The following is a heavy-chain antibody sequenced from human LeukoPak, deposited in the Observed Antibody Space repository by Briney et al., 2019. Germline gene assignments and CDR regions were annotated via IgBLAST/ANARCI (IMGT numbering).Heavy chain of an antibody. CDR2: INHSGST. CDR3: ARGNIVVVTRDGAFDI. D-gene: IGHD3-22*01. Sequence: SETLSLTCAGYAGSFSGYHWSWIRQPPGKGLEWIGEINHSGSTNYNPSLKSRVTISVDTSKNQFSLKLSSVTAADTAVYYCARGNIVVVTRDGAFDIWGQGTMVTVSS. CDR1: AGSFSGYH. J-gene: IGHJ3*02. V-gene: IGHV4-34*01.